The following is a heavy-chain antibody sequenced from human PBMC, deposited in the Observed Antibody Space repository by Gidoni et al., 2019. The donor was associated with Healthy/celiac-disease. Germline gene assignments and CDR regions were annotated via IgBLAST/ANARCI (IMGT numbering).Heavy chain of an antibody. CDR3: AREPPGRAFCGGDCYLDC. J-gene: IGHJ4*02. CDR2: ISHDGTYK. Sequence: QVQLVESGGAVVQPGRSLRLSCAVSGFTFSSTTMHWVRQAPGRGLEWVAVISHDGTYKNHADTAKGRFTVSRDNSKNTLFLQMDSLGVEDTAVYYCAREPPGRAFCGGDCYLDCWGQGSPVTVSS. D-gene: IGHD2-21*01. V-gene: IGHV3-30*04. CDR1: GFTFSSTT.